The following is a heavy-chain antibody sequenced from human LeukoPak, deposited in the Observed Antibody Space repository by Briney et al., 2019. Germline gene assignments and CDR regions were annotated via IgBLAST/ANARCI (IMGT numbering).Heavy chain of an antibody. Sequence: PSETLSLTCAVYGGSFSGYYWSWIRQPPGKGLEWIGEINHSGSTNYNPSLKSRVTISVDTSKNQCSLKLSSVTAADTAVYYCARASRLYSSSWYGGFILDYWGQGTLVTVSS. D-gene: IGHD6-13*01. CDR3: ARASRLYSSSWYGGFILDY. J-gene: IGHJ4*02. V-gene: IGHV4-34*01. CDR1: GGSFSGYY. CDR2: INHSGST.